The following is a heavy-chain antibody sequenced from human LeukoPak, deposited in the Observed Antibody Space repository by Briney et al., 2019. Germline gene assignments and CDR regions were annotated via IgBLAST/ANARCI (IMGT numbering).Heavy chain of an antibody. CDR3: ARGDIVVVPAAPLYYYYYMDV. D-gene: IGHD2-2*01. Sequence: PGGSLRLSCVASGFSISSHWMSWVRQAPGRGLVWVSRINTDGSSTSYADSVKGRFTISRDNAKNTLYLQMNSLRAEDTAVYYCARGDIVVVPAAPLYYYYYMDVWGKGTTVTVSS. V-gene: IGHV3-74*01. J-gene: IGHJ6*03. CDR2: INTDGSST. CDR1: GFSISSHW.